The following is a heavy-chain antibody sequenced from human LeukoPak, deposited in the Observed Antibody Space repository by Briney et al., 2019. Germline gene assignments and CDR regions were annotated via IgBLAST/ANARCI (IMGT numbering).Heavy chain of an antibody. CDR2: ISSSSSYI. V-gene: IGHV3-21*01. Sequence: GGSLRLSCAASGFTFSSYSMNWVRQAPGKGLEWVSSISSSSSYIYYADSVKGRLTISRDNAKNSLYLQMNSLRAEDTAVYYCARASNWGSGDAFDLWGQGTMVTVSS. J-gene: IGHJ3*01. CDR3: ARASNWGSGDAFDL. D-gene: IGHD7-27*01. CDR1: GFTFSSYS.